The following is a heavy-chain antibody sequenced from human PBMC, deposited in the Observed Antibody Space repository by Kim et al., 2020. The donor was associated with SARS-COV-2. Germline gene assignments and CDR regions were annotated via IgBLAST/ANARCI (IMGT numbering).Heavy chain of an antibody. V-gene: IGHV1-46*01. CDR3: ATGGETGTTDGQLDY. J-gene: IGHJ4*02. D-gene: IGHD1-7*01. Sequence: QKFQGRVTMTRDTSTSTVYMELSSLRSEDTAVYYCATGGETGTTDGQLDYWGQGTLVTVSS.